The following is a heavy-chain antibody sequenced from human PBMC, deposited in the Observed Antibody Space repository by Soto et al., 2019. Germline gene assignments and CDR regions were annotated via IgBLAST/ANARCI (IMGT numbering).Heavy chain of an antibody. J-gene: IGHJ1*01. CDR2: IIPIFGTA. CDR3: ARGEDSSGSQEYFQH. D-gene: IGHD3-22*01. Sequence: ASVKVSCKASGGTFSSYAISWVRQAPGQGLEWMGGIIPIFGTANYAQKFQGRVTITADKSTSTAYMELSSLRSEDTAVYYCARGEDSSGSQEYFQHWGQGTLVTVSS. CDR1: GGTFSSYA. V-gene: IGHV1-69*06.